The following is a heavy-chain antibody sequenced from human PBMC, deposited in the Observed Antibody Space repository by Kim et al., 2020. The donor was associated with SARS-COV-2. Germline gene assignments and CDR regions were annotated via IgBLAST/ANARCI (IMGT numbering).Heavy chain of an antibody. CDR3: ATLTTWLNSGPFDY. V-gene: IGHV1-24*01. J-gene: IGHJ4*02. Sequence: AQKFQGRVTMTEDTSTDTAYMELSSLRSEDTAVYYCATLTTWLNSGPFDYWGQGTLVTVSS. D-gene: IGHD5-12*01.